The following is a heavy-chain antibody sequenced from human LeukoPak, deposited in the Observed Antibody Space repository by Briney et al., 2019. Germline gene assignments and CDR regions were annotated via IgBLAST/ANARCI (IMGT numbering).Heavy chain of an antibody. V-gene: IGHV3-66*01. D-gene: IGHD4-17*01. CDR2: IYSGGST. CDR3: AGGNDYGDYYFDY. Sequence: PGGSLRLSCAASGFTVSTNYMNWVRQAPGKGLEWVSVIYSGGSTYYADSVKGRFTISRDNSKNTLYLQMNSLRAEDTAVYYCAGGNDYGDYYFDYWGQGTLVTVSS. CDR1: GFTVSTNY. J-gene: IGHJ4*02.